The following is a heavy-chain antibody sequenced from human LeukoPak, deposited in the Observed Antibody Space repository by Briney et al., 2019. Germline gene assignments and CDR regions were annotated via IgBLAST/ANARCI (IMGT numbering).Heavy chain of an antibody. J-gene: IGHJ6*02. CDR2: IKQDGSEK. CDR3: ARLAGTTSFYYYGMDV. D-gene: IGHD1-7*01. V-gene: IGHV3-7*01. CDR1: GFTFSSYW. Sequence: PGGSLTLSCAASGFTFSSYWMSWVRQAPGKGLEWVANIKQDGSEKYYVDSVKGRFTISRDNAKNSLYLQTNSLRVEDTAVYYCARLAGTTSFYYYGMDVWGQGTTVTVSS.